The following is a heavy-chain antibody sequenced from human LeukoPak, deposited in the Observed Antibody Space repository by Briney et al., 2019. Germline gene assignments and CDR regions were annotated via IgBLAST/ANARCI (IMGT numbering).Heavy chain of an antibody. Sequence: GGSLRLSCAASGFTFSSYSMTWVRQAPGQGLEWVSSISSSSSYIYYADSVKGRFTISRDNSKNTLYLQMNSLRAEDTAVYYCARDGGLMVGDTNYFDYWGQGTLVTVSS. CDR1: GFTFSSYS. D-gene: IGHD2-8*01. CDR3: ARDGGLMVGDTNYFDY. CDR2: ISSSSSYI. V-gene: IGHV3-21*01. J-gene: IGHJ4*02.